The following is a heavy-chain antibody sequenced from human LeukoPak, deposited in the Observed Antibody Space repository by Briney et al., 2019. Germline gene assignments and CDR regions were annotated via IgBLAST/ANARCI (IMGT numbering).Heavy chain of an antibody. CDR1: GFTFSSYA. D-gene: IGHD3/OR15-3a*01. V-gene: IGHV3-7*01. J-gene: IGHJ5*02. Sequence: GGSLRLSCAASGFTFSSYAMSWVRQAPGKGLEWVANIKQDGSEKYYVDSVKGRFTISRDNAKNSLYLQMNSLRAEDTAVYYCARAPSTWTNWFDPWGQGTLVTVSS. CDR2: IKQDGSEK. CDR3: ARAPSTWTNWFDP.